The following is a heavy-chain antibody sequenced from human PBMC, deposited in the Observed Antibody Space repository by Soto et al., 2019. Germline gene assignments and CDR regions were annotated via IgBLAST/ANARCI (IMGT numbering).Heavy chain of an antibody. CDR3: AKSVPDPACRGGGCHRTFDY. CDR2: ISADGRDL. CDR1: GFTLGAYV. J-gene: IGHJ4*02. V-gene: IGHV3-30*18. D-gene: IGHD2-15*01. Sequence: QVQLVESGGGVVQPGGSVRLSCTASGFTLGAYVMHWVRQAQGKGPEWVAAISADGRDLFYAASVEGRFTISRDNSKNTLFLQMNSLTSEDTSVYSCAKSVPDPACRGGGCHRTFDYWGLGTLVTVSS.